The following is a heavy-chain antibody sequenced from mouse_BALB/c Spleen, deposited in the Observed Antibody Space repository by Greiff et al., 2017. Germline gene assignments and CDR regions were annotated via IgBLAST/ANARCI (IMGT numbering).Heavy chain of an antibody. Sequence: QVQLKQSAAELARPGASVKMSCKASGYTFTSYTMHWVKQRPGQGLEWIGYFNPSSGYTEYNQKFKDKTKLTADKSSSTAYMQLSSLTSEDSAVYYCARSPAYCGSSYWYFDVWGAGTTVTVSS. D-gene: IGHD1-1*01. J-gene: IGHJ1*01. V-gene: IGHV1-4*02. CDR1: GYTFTSYT. CDR2: FNPSSGYT. CDR3: ARSPAYCGSSYWYFDV.